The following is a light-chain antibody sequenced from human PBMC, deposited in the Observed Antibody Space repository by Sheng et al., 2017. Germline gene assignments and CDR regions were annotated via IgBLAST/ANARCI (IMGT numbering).Light chain of an antibody. CDR3: SSFRSTNSWV. V-gene: IGLV2-14*03. Sequence: QSALTQPASVSGSPGQSITISCTEPAVTLVVITMSPGTNNTQANAPKFIIYDVSYRPSGVSNRFSGSKSGNTASLTISGLQAEDEADYYCSSFRSTNSWVFGGGTKLTVI. CDR1: AVTLVVIT. CDR2: DVS. J-gene: IGLJ3*02.